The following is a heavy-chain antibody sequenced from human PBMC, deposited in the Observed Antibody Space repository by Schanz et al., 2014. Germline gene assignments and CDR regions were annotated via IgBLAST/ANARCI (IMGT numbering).Heavy chain of an antibody. Sequence: QVQLVQSWAEVKGPGSSVKVSCQAFGDTFSKYNIMWVRQVPGQGLEWLGRIMPLRGIGNNAWKFQDRLTITADKSMNITYMELSSLGTEDTAVYYCTRLRRADPNGFDVWGQGTTVTVS. CDR3: TRLRRADPNGFDV. CDR2: IMPLRGIG. V-gene: IGHV1-69*02. CDR1: GDTFSKYN. J-gene: IGHJ6*02. D-gene: IGHD6-19*01.